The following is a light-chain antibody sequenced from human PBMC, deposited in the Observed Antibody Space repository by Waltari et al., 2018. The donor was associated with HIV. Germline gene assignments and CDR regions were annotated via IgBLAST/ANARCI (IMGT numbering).Light chain of an antibody. V-gene: IGLV1-44*01. J-gene: IGLJ3*02. Sequence: QSVLTQPPSASGTPGQRVTISCSGSRSNIGSNTIHWYQQLPGTAPKLLIYSNNQRPSGVPDRFSGSKSGTSASLAISGLQSEDEADYYCAAWDDSLNGQVFGGGTKLTVL. CDR2: SNN. CDR3: AAWDDSLNGQV. CDR1: RSNIGSNT.